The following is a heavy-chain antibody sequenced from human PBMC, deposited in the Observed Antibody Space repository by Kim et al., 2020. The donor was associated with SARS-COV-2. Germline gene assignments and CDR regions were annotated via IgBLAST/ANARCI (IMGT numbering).Heavy chain of an antibody. CDR2: ISGSGGST. CDR3: AKDLQLLWFGELLIGSAFDI. Sequence: GGSLRLSCAASGFTFSSYAMSWVRQAPGKGLEWVSAISGSGGSTYYADSVKGRFTISRDNSKNTLYLQMNSLRAEDTAVYYCAKDLQLLWFGELLIGSAFDIWGQGTMVTVSS. J-gene: IGHJ3*02. D-gene: IGHD3-10*01. V-gene: IGHV3-23*01. CDR1: GFTFSSYA.